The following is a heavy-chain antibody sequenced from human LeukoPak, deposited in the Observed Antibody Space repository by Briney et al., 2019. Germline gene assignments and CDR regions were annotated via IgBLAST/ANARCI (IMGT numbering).Heavy chain of an antibody. CDR1: GYTFTDYY. D-gene: IGHD3-22*01. Sequence: ASVKVSCKASGYTFTDYYLHWVRQAPGQGLEWMGWINPNSGGTNYAQTFQGRVTMTRDTSISTAYMELSRLRSDDTAVYYCAREGGFDSSGYYSNWFDPWGQGTLVTVSS. CDR3: AREGGFDSSGYYSNWFDP. V-gene: IGHV1-2*02. CDR2: INPNSGGT. J-gene: IGHJ5*02.